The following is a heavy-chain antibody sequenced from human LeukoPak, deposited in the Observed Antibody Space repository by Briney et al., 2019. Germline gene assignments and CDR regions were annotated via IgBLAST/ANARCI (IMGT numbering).Heavy chain of an antibody. CDR2: IIPIFGTA. Sequence: GASVKVSCKASGGTFSSYAVSWVRQAPGQGLEWMGGIIPIFGTANYAQNLQGRVTMTTDTSTSTVYMELRSLRSDDTAVYYCARGVPSAYWYFDLWGRGTLVTVSS. J-gene: IGHJ2*01. D-gene: IGHD1-1*01. CDR1: GGTFSSYA. CDR3: ARGVPSAYWYFDL. V-gene: IGHV1-69*05.